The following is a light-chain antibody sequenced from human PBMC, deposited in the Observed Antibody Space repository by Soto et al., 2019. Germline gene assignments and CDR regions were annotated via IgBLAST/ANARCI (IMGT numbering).Light chain of an antibody. CDR3: QQYYSYPRT. CDR1: QGISSY. J-gene: IGKJ1*01. V-gene: IGKV1-8*01. CDR2: AAY. Sequence: AIRMTQSPSSLSASTGDRVTITCRASQGISSYLAWYQQKPGKAPKLLIYAAYNLQSGVTSRFSGSGSGTEFTLTISCLQSEDFATYYCQQYYSYPRTFGQGTKVEIK.